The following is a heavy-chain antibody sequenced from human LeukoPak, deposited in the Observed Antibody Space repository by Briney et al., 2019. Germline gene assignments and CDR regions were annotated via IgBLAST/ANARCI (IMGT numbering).Heavy chain of an antibody. CDR3: AKASWVSNVDAVL. CDR1: GFTFKNYA. D-gene: IGHD3-16*01. Sequence: GGSLTLSCAAVGFTFKNYAMSWVRQSPARGLEWVSSLRGDGETFYADSVKGRFTLSRDHSRNKVFLQLNNLRVEDTAIYYCAKASWVSNVDAVLWGQGTVVTVSS. CDR2: LRGDGET. V-gene: IGHV3-23*01. J-gene: IGHJ4*02.